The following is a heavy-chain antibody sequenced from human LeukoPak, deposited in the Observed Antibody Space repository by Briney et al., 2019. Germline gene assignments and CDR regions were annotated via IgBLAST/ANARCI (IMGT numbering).Heavy chain of an antibody. CDR2: IGGSGVST. CDR1: GFTFSTYG. D-gene: IGHD3-10*01. V-gene: IGHV3-23*01. J-gene: IGHJ4*02. CDR3: AKVTYGSGTYGAFDY. Sequence: GGSLRLSCAAAGFTFSTYGMTWVRQAPGKGLEWVSAIGGSGVSTYYADSVKGRFTISRDNSRNTLYLQMNSLRAEDTAVYYCAKVTYGSGTYGAFDYWGQGTLVTVSS.